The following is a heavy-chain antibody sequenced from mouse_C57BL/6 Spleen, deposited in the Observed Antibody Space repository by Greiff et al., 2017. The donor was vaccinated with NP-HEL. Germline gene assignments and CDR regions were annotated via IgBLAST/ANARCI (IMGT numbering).Heavy chain of an antibody. Sequence: QVQLQQSGAELVRPGASVTLSCKASGYTFTDYEMHWVKQTPVHGLEWIGAIDPETGGTAYNQKFKGKAILTADKSSSTAYMELRSLTSEDSAVYYCTRDYGSNYFDYWGQGTTLTVSP. CDR1: GYTFTDYE. V-gene: IGHV1-15*01. CDR2: IDPETGGT. D-gene: IGHD1-1*01. CDR3: TRDYGSNYFDY. J-gene: IGHJ2*01.